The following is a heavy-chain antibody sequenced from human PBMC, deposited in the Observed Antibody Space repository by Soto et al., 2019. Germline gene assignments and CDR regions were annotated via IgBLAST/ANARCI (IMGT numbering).Heavy chain of an antibody. Sequence: VKVSCKASGYTFTSYDSNWVRQATGQGLEWMGWMNPNSGNTGYAQKFQGRVTMTRNTSISTAYMELSSLRSEDTAVYYCARGNWNYVGEGWFDPWGQGTLVTVSS. CDR3: ARGNWNYVGEGWFDP. CDR2: MNPNSGNT. J-gene: IGHJ5*02. D-gene: IGHD1-7*01. CDR1: GYTFTSYD. V-gene: IGHV1-8*01.